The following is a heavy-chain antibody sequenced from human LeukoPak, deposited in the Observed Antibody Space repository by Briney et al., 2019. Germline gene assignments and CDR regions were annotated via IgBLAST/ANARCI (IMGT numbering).Heavy chain of an antibody. J-gene: IGHJ6*03. V-gene: IGHV1-18*01. CDR1: GYTFTIYD. D-gene: IGHD3-16*02. CDR2: MNPNSGNT. CDR3: ARAPEISELSLGFGYYYYMDV. Sequence: GASVKVSCKASGYTFTIYDINWVRQATGQGLEWMGWMNPNSGNTNYAQKLQGRVTMTTDTSTSTAYMELRSLRSDDTAVYYCARAPEISELSLGFGYYYYMDVWGKGTTVTVSS.